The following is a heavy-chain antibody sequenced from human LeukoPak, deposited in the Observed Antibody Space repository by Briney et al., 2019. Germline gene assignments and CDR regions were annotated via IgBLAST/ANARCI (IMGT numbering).Heavy chain of an antibody. Sequence: ASVKVSFKASGYTFTGYYLHWVRQAPGQGLEWMGWINPKSGGTNYAQKLQGRVTMTRDTSISTAYMELSRLRSDDTAVYYCARAPYSSGWYLLTYYFDFWGQGTLVTVSS. J-gene: IGHJ4*02. D-gene: IGHD6-19*01. CDR3: ARAPYSSGWYLLTYYFDF. CDR2: INPKSGGT. V-gene: IGHV1-2*02. CDR1: GYTFTGYY.